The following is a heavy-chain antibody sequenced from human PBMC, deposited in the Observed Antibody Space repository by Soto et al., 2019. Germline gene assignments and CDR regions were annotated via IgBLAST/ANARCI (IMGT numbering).Heavy chain of an antibody. CDR2: ISYSGRT. CDR3: ARDIHITRVPNYYAMDV. CDR1: GGSMSSGGHF. J-gene: IGHJ6*01. D-gene: IGHD3-10*01. Sequence: QVQLQESGPGLVKPSETLSLTCTVSGGSMSSGGHFWSWIRQHPGKGLEWVGYISYSGRTYYNPSLKSRLTMSIDTSKNQFSLTLSSVTAADTAVYFCARDIHITRVPNYYAMDVW. V-gene: IGHV4-31*03.